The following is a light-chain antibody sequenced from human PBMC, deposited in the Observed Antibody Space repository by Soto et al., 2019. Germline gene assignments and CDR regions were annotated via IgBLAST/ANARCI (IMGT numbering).Light chain of an antibody. Sequence: DIVMTQSPDSLAVSLGERATINCKSSQSVSYSSNNKNYLAWYQRKPGQPPKLLIYWASTRESGVPDRFSGSWSGTDFTLTISSLQAEDVAVYYCQQYYSIPLTFGGGTKVEIK. CDR2: WAS. V-gene: IGKV4-1*01. CDR3: QQYYSIPLT. J-gene: IGKJ4*01. CDR1: QSVSYSSNNKNY.